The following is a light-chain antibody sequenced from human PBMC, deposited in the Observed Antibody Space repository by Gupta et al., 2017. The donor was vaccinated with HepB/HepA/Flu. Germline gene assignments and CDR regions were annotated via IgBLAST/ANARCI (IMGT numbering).Light chain of an antibody. CDR1: GVGRRY. CDR2: KDS. V-gene: IGLV3-1*01. Sequence: SYELTQPPSVSVSPGQTATITCSGNGVGRRYVCWYPQKPGQYPVLVIYKDSKRPSGIPERFSGSNWGNTATLTISGTNIMDEADYYCQLWDSSTFVFGTGTKVTVL. J-gene: IGLJ1*01. CDR3: QLWDSSTFV.